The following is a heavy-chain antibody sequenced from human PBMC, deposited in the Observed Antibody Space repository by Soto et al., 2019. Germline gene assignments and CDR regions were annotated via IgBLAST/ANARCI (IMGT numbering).Heavy chain of an antibody. D-gene: IGHD4-17*01. V-gene: IGHV4-34*01. Sequence: SETLSLTCAVYGGSFSGYYWSWIRQPPGKGLEWIGEINHSGSTNYNPSLKSRVTISVDTSKNQFSLKLSSVTAADTAVYYCASIHGERIHYSGPGTLVTVSS. CDR1: GGSFSGYY. CDR3: ASIHGERIHY. CDR2: INHSGST. J-gene: IGHJ4*02.